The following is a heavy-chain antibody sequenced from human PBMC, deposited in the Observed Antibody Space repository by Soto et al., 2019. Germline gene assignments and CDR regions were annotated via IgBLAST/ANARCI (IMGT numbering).Heavy chain of an antibody. J-gene: IGHJ4*02. D-gene: IGHD5-18*01. CDR2: ISYDGSNK. CDR3: AKAGGRGYSYGFDY. Sequence: QVQLVESGGGVVQPGRSLRLSCAASGFTFSSYGMHWVRQAPGKGLEWVAVISYDGSNKYYADSVKGRFTISRDNSKNTLYLQMNSPRAEDTAVYYCAKAGGRGYSYGFDYWGQGTLVTVSS. CDR1: GFTFSSYG. V-gene: IGHV3-30*18.